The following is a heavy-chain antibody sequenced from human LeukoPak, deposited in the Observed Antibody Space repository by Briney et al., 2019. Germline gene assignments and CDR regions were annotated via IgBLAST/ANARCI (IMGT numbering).Heavy chain of an antibody. CDR3: ARVGVGSGSYPFFDY. D-gene: IGHD1-26*01. V-gene: IGHV1-2*02. J-gene: IGHJ4*02. CDR1: GYTFTGYY. Sequence: ASVKVSCKASGYTFTGYYMHWVRQAPGQGLEWMGWINPNSGGTNYAQKFQGRVTMTRDTSISTAYMELCRLRSDDTAVYYCARVGVGSGSYPFFDYWGQGTLVTVSS. CDR2: INPNSGGT.